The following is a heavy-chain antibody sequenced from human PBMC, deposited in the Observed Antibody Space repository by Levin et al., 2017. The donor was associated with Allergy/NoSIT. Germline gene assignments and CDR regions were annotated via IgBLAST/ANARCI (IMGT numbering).Heavy chain of an antibody. V-gene: IGHV1-69*01. CDR3: ASKEVATITSSYYYYGMDV. CDR1: FCPFRRYA. D-gene: IGHD5-12*01. Sequence: SSVPVSFPASFCPFRRYAISWVRQAPGQGLEWMGGIIPIFGTANYAQKFQGRVTITADESTSTAYMELSSLRSEDTAVYYCASKEVATITSSYYYYGMDVWGQGTTVTVSS. CDR2: IIPIFGTA. J-gene: IGHJ6*02.